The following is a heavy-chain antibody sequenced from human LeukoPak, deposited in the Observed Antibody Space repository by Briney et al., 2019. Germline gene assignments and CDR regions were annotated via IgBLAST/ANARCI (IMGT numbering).Heavy chain of an antibody. Sequence: SETLSLTCTVSGGSISSSSYYWGWIRQPPGKGLEWIGSIYYSGSTYYNPSLKSRVTISVDTSKNQFSLKLSSVTAADTAVYYCARHLITISYYMDVWGKGTTVTVSS. V-gene: IGHV4-39*01. CDR3: ARHLITISYYMDV. D-gene: IGHD3-3*01. CDR2: IYYSGST. J-gene: IGHJ6*03. CDR1: GGSISSSSYY.